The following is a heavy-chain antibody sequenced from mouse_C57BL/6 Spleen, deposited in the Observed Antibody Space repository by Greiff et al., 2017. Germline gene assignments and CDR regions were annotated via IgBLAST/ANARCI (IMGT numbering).Heavy chain of an antibody. Sequence: EVQGVESGGGLVKPGGSLKLSCAASGFTFSSYAMSWVRQTPEKRLEWVATISDGGSYTYYPDNVKGRFTISRDNAKNNLYLQMSHLKSEDTAMYYCARDQGYSNYNAMDYWGQGTSVTVSS. CDR2: ISDGGSYT. J-gene: IGHJ4*01. D-gene: IGHD2-5*01. CDR3: ARDQGYSNYNAMDY. V-gene: IGHV5-4*01. CDR1: GFTFSSYA.